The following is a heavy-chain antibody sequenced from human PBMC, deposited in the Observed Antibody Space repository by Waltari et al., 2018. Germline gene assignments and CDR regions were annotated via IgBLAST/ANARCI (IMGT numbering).Heavy chain of an antibody. CDR3: TSVVGATSYYFDY. V-gene: IGHV3-49*04. Sequence: EVQLVESGGGLVQPGRSLRLSCTASGFTFGDYAMSWVRQAPGKGLEWVGLIRRKAYGGTTEDAASVKGRFTISKDDTKSIAYLQMNSMKTEDTAVYDCTSVVGATSYYFDYWGQGTLVTVSS. CDR2: IRRKAYGGTT. D-gene: IGHD1-26*01. J-gene: IGHJ4*02. CDR1: GFTFGDYA.